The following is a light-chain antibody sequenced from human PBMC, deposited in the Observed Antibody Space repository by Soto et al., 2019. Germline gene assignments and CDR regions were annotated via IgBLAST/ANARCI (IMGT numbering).Light chain of an antibody. V-gene: IGKV4-1*01. CDR1: QSVSYSSNNKHY. CDR2: SVS. CDR3: QQCLSLPYT. Sequence: DIVMTQAPDSLSVSLGERATINGKSSQSVSYSSNNKHYLAWYQQNAGQPPKLLIYSVSIRESVVPDRFGGSGSGTDFTLTIRTLQAEDVDVYYCQQCLSLPYTFGGLTKVVL. J-gene: IGKJ4*01.